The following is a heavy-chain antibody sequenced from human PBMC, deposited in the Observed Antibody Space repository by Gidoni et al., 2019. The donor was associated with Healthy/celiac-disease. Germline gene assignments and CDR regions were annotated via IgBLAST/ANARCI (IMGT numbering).Heavy chain of an antibody. CDR3: ARGVHAFDI. Sequence: EVQLVESGGHLAQPGGSLRLSCDASGLTFSTNRMHWGRQAPWKGLEWISYIISAGATIYYSDSGKGRFTISRDNARNSLSRQLSSLRAEDTAVYYCARGVHAFDIWGQGTMVTVSS. V-gene: IGHV3-48*01. J-gene: IGHJ3*02. CDR2: IISAGATI. CDR1: GLTFSTNR.